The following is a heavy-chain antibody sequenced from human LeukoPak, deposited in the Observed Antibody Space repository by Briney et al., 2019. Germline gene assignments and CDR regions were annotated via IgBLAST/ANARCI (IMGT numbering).Heavy chain of an antibody. CDR2: ISTSGTSI. D-gene: IGHD3-3*01. J-gene: IGHJ3*02. V-gene: IGHV3-11*04. CDR1: GFTFSDFY. Sequence: GGSLRLSCAASGFTFSDFYMGWIRQAPGKGLEWVSYISTSGTSIYYADSVKGRFTISRDNAKNSLYLQMNSLRAEDTAVYYCAKGGSRLFSHIWGQGTMVTVSS. CDR3: AKGGSRLFSHI.